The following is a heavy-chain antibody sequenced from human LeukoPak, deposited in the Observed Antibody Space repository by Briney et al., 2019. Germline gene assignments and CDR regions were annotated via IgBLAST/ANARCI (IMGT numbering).Heavy chain of an antibody. J-gene: IGHJ4*02. D-gene: IGHD2-15*01. Sequence: SVKVSFKASGGTFSSYAISWVRQPPGQGLEWMGGIIPIFGTANYAQKFQGRVTITADESTSTAYMELSSLRSEDTAVYYCASGYCSGSSCSYYFDYWGQGTLVTVSS. CDR1: GGTFSSYA. V-gene: IGHV1-69*13. CDR2: IIPIFGTA. CDR3: ASGYCSGSSCSYYFDY.